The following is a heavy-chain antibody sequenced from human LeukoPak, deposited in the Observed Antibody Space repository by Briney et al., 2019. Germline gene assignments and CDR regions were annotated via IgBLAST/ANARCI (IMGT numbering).Heavy chain of an antibody. J-gene: IGHJ4*02. CDR3: AKAPYDLIPYYFDY. V-gene: IGHV3-74*01. CDR2: INSDGSTT. D-gene: IGHD3-16*01. CDR1: GFTFSTYW. Sequence: GGSLRLSCAASGFTFSTYWMHWVRQAPGKGLVWVSRINSDGSTTDYVDSVKGRFTISRDNSKNTLYLQMNSLRAEDTAVYYCAKAPYDLIPYYFDYWGQGTLVTVSS.